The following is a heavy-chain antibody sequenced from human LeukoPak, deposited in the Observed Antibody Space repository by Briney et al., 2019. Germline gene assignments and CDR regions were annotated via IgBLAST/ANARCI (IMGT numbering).Heavy chain of an antibody. Sequence: PSETLSLTCTVSGGSISSGGYYWSWIRQPPGKGLECIGYIYHSGTTYYNPSLKNRVTISVDRSKNQFSLKLYSVTAADTAVYYCARKNLEGWVDSWGQGTLVTVSS. CDR2: IYHSGTT. J-gene: IGHJ4*02. V-gene: IGHV4-30-2*01. D-gene: IGHD1-14*01. CDR1: GGSISSGGYY. CDR3: ARKNLEGWVDS.